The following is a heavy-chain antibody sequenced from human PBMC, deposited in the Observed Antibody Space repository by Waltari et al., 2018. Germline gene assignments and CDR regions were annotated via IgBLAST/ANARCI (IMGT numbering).Heavy chain of an antibody. V-gene: IGHV4-39*07. CDR3: ARRGATQLFDY. J-gene: IGHJ4*02. Sequence: QLQLQESGPGLVTPSETLSLTCTVSGGSISSSSYYWGWIRQPPGKGLEWIGSIYYIGSTYYSPSLKSRVAISVDTSKNQFSLKLSSVTAADTAVYYCARRGATQLFDYWGQGTLVTVSS. D-gene: IGHD1-26*01. CDR2: IYYIGST. CDR1: GGSISSSSYY.